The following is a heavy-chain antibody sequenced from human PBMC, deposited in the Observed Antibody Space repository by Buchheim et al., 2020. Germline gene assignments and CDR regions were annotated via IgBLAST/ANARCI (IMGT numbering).Heavy chain of an antibody. D-gene: IGHD2-2*01. CDR3: AREVVVVPAATPSGVDY. V-gene: IGHV4-61*02. J-gene: IGHJ4*02. CDR2: IYTSGST. CDR1: GGSISSGSYY. Sequence: QVQLQESGPGLVKPSQTLSLTCTVSGGSISSGSYYWSWIRQPAGKGLEWIGRIYTSGSTNYNPSLKSRVTISVDTSKNQFSLKLSSVTAADTAVYYCAREVVVVPAATPSGVDYWGQGTL.